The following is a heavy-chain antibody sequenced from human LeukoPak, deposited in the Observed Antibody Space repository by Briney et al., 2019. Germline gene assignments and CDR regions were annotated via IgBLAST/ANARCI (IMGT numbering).Heavy chain of an antibody. V-gene: IGHV1-2*02. J-gene: IGHJ5*02. CDR3: ARGKSNLVALNWLDP. CDR2: INPNSGGT. D-gene: IGHD5-24*01. CDR1: GYTFNGYY. Sequence: ASVKVSCKASGYTFNGYYIHWVRQAPGQGLEWMGWINPNSGGTNYAQKFQGRVTMTRDTSISTAYMELSRLTSDDTATYYCARGKSNLVALNWLDPWGQGTLVTVSS.